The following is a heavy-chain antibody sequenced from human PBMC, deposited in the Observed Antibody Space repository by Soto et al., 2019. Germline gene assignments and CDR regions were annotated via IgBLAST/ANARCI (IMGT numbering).Heavy chain of an antibody. D-gene: IGHD5-12*01. CDR2: IIPYLGNT. Sequence: GASVKVSCKASGGTFSSYTISWVRQAPGQGLEWMGRIIPYLGNTNYAQKLQGRVTMTTDTSTSTAYMELRSLRSDDTALYYCARPNGIVAIKEYYFDYWGQGTLVTVSS. CDR1: GGTFSSYT. V-gene: IGHV1-18*01. J-gene: IGHJ4*02. CDR3: ARPNGIVAIKEYYFDY.